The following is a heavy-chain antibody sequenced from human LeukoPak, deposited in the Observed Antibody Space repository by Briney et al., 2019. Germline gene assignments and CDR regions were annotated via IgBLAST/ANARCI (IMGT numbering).Heavy chain of an antibody. CDR1: GGSFSGYY. CDR3: ARDPRDGSGAFDI. V-gene: IGHV4-34*01. CDR2: INHSGST. J-gene: IGHJ3*02. D-gene: IGHD3-10*01. Sequence: SETLSLTCAVYGGSFSGYYWSWIRQPPGKGLEWIGEINHSGSTNYNPSLKSRVTILVDTSKNQFSLKLSSVTAADTAVYYCARDPRDGSGAFDIWGQGTMVTVSS.